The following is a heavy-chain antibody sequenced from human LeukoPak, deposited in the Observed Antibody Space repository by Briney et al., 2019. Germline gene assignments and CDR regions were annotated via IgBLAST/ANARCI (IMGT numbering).Heavy chain of an antibody. CDR1: GFTFDDYA. CDR3: AKARGIAVSGGGFDS. D-gene: IGHD2-15*01. J-gene: IGHJ4*02. V-gene: IGHV3-9*03. Sequence: GGSLRLSCAASGFTFDDYAMHWVRQVPGKGLEWVSGISWDGDNIAYADSVKGRFTISRDNAKNSLYLQMNSLRAEDMALYYCAKARGIAVSGGGFDSWGQGTLVTVSS. CDR2: ISWDGDNI.